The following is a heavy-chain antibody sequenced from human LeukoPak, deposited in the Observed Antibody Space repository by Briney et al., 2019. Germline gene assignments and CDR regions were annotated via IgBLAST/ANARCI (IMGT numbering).Heavy chain of an antibody. CDR2: IIPILGIA. D-gene: IGHD1-14*01. J-gene: IGHJ5*02. CDR1: GGTFSSYA. Sequence: SVKVSCKASGGTFSSYAISWVRQAPGQGLEWMGRIIPILGIANYAQKFQGRVTIAADKSTSTAYMELSSLRSEDTAVYYCAREPGHNWFDPWGQGTLVTVSS. CDR3: AREPGHNWFDP. V-gene: IGHV1-69*04.